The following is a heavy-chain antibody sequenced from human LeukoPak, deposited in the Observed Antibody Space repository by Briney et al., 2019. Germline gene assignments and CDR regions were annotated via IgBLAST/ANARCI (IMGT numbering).Heavy chain of an antibody. CDR2: INHSGST. D-gene: IGHD2-2*01. Sequence: PSETLSLTCTVSGGSISSSSYYWSWIRQPPGKGLEWIGEINHSGSTNYNPSLKSRVTISVDTSKNQFSLKLSSVTAADTAVYYCTGVYCSSTSCSGEDYWGQGTLVTVSS. J-gene: IGHJ4*02. CDR3: TGVYCSSTSCSGEDY. CDR1: GGSISSSSYY. V-gene: IGHV4-39*07.